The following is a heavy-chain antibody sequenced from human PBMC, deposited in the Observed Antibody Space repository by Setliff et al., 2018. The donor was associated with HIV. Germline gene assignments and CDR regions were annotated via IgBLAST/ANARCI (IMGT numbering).Heavy chain of an antibody. CDR3: ARAGVYYDCSGYCIDY. CDR1: GFTFSNYE. J-gene: IGHJ4*02. Sequence: GGSLRLSCAASGFTFSNYEMSWVRQAPGKGPEWGSYSTGSRDTIYDSDSGKGRFTMSRDNAKDSVNLQINTLRVEDTAVYYCARAGVYYDCSGYCIDYWGQGTLVTVSS. CDR2: STGSRDTI. V-gene: IGHV3-48*03. D-gene: IGHD3-22*01.